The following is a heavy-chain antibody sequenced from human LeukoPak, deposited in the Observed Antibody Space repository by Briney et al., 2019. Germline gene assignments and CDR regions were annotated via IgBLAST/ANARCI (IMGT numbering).Heavy chain of an antibody. Sequence: SETLSLTCTVSGYSISSGYYWGWIRQPPGKGLEWIGSIYHSGSTYYNPSLKSRVTISVDTSKNQFSLKLSSVTAADTAVYYCARVWPTGTHLVDYWGQGTLVTVSS. CDR1: GYSISSGYY. D-gene: IGHD1-1*01. J-gene: IGHJ4*02. CDR2: IYHSGST. CDR3: ARVWPTGTHLVDY. V-gene: IGHV4-38-2*02.